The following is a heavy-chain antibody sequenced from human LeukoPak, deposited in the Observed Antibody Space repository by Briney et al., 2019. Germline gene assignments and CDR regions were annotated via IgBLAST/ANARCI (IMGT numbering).Heavy chain of an antibody. CDR1: GGSISSGGYY. CDR3: ARGRGYCSGGSCNFDY. CDR2: IYYSGST. J-gene: IGHJ4*02. Sequence: PSETLSLTCTVSGGSISSGGYYWRWIRQHPGKGLEWIGYIYYSGSTYYNPSLKSRVTISVDTSKNQFSLKLSSVTAADTAVYYCARGRGYCSGGSCNFDYWGQGTLVTVSS. D-gene: IGHD2-15*01. V-gene: IGHV4-31*03.